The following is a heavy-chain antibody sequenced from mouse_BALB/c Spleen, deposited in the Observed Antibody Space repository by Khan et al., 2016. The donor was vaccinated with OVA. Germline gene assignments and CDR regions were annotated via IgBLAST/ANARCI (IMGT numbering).Heavy chain of an antibody. V-gene: IGHV1S137*01. CDR2: ISTYSGNT. CDR3: ARPAYDGYYDY. CDR1: GYTFTDYA. Sequence: QVRLQQSGPELVRPGVSVKISCKGSGYTFTDYAIHWVKQSHAKSLEWVGLISTYSGNTNYNQKFKGKATMTVDKSSSTAYMELARLTSEDSAIYSCARPAYDGYYDYWGQGTTLTVSS. J-gene: IGHJ2*01. D-gene: IGHD2-3*01.